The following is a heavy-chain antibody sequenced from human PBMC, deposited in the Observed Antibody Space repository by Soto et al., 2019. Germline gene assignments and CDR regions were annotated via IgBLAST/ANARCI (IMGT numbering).Heavy chain of an antibody. CDR1: GYTFTSYA. V-gene: IGHV1-3*01. CDR3: ARDGNEPLWFGELLFFQH. Sequence: ASVKVSCKASGYTFTSYAMHWVRQAPGQRLEWMGWINAGNGNTKYSQKFQGRVTITRDASASTAYMELSSLRSEDTAVYYCARDGNEPLWFGELLFFQHWGQGTLVTVSS. J-gene: IGHJ1*01. D-gene: IGHD3-10*01. CDR2: INAGNGNT.